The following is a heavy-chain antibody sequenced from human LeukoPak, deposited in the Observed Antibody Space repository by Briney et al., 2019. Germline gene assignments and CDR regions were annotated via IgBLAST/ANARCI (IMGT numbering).Heavy chain of an antibody. CDR1: GYTFTSYG. D-gene: IGHD3-3*01. J-gene: IGHJ6*02. CDR3: ARAKDDFWSGYYTGPYYYYGMDV. CDR2: ISAYNGNT. V-gene: IGHV1-18*01. Sequence: ASVKVSCKASGYTFTSYGISWVRQAPGQGLEWMGWISAYNGNTNYAQKLQGRAAMTTDTSTSTAYMELRSLRSDDTAVYYCARAKDDFWSGYYTGPYYYYGMDVWGQGTTVTVSS.